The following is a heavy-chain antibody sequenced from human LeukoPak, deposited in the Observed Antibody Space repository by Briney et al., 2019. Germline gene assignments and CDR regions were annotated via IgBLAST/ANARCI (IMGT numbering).Heavy chain of an antibody. Sequence: ASVKVSCKASGYTFTGYYMHWVRQAPGQGLEWMGWINPNSGGINYAQNFQGRLTMTRDTSISTVYMELSRLRSDDTAVYYCARGQQWLEAFDYWGLGTLVTVSS. J-gene: IGHJ4*02. CDR1: GYTFTGYY. D-gene: IGHD6-19*01. CDR3: ARGQQWLEAFDY. CDR2: INPNSGGI. V-gene: IGHV1-2*02.